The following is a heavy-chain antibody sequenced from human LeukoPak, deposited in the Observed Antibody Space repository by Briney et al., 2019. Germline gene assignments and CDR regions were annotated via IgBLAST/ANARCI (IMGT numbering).Heavy chain of an antibody. J-gene: IGHJ4*02. CDR3: ARMEDYYFDY. D-gene: IGHD3-3*01. CDR2: INSDGSST. CDR1: GFTFSSYW. Sequence: PGGSLRLSCAASGFTFSSYWMHWVRQAPGEGLVWVSRINSDGSSTSYADSVKGRFTISRDNAKNTLYLQMNSLRAEDTAVYYCARMEDYYFDYWGQGTLVTVSS. V-gene: IGHV3-74*01.